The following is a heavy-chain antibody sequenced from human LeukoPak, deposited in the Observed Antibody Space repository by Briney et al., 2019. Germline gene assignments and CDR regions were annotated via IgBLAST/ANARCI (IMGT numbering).Heavy chain of an antibody. CDR2: IWYDGSNK. CDR3: AREKYSSGWHTGFDY. J-gene: IGHJ4*02. V-gene: IGHV3-33*01. D-gene: IGHD6-19*01. CDR1: GFTFSSYG. Sequence: GGSLRLSCAASGFTFSSYGMHWVRQAPGKRLEWVAVIWYDGSNKYYADSVKGRFTISRDNSKNTLYLQMNSLRAKDTAVYYCAREKYSSGWHTGFDYWGQGTLVTVSS.